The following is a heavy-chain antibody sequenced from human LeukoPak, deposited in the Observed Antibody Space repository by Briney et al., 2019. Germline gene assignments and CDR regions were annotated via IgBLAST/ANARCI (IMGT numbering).Heavy chain of an antibody. V-gene: IGHV3-7*04. CDR2: IKQDGGEK. D-gene: IGHD3-22*01. J-gene: IGHJ4*02. CDR3: ARDKYFDSTTYYPRFDY. Sequence: PGGSLRLSCAASGFTFSSYWMSWVRQAPGKGLGWVANIKQDGGEKYYVDSVKGRFTISRDNAKTSLYLQMTSLRAEDTAVYYCARDKYFDSTTYYPRFDYWGQGILVTVSS. CDR1: GFTFSSYW.